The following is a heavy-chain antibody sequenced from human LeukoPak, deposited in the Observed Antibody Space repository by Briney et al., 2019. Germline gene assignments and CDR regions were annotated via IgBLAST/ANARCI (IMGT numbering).Heavy chain of an antibody. J-gene: IGHJ4*02. D-gene: IGHD3-10*01. V-gene: IGHV3-23*01. CDR3: AKAKGITMVRGTDY. CDR1: GFTFSSYA. CDR2: ISGSGGST. Sequence: GGSLRLSCAASGFTFSSYAMSWVRQASGKGLEWVSGISGSGGSTYYADSVKGRFTISRDNFKNTLYLQMNSLRADDTAVYYCAKAKGITMVRGTDYWGQGTLVTVSS.